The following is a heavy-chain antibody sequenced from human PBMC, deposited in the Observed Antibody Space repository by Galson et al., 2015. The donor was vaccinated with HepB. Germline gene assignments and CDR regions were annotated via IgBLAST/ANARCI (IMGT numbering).Heavy chain of an antibody. D-gene: IGHD3-22*01. CDR1: GYTFTGYY. V-gene: IGHV1-2*06. J-gene: IGHJ3*02. CDR3: ALPYYDSSGYIPSWAFDI. Sequence: SVKVSCKASGYTFTGYYMHWVRQAPGQGLEWMGRINPNSGGTNYAQKFQGRVTMTRDTSISTAYMELSRLRSDDTAVYYCALPYYDSSGYIPSWAFDIWGQGTMVTVSS. CDR2: INPNSGGT.